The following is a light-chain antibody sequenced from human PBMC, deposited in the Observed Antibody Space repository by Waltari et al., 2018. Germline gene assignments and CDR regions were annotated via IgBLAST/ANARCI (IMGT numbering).Light chain of an antibody. V-gene: IGLV2-8*01. CDR2: EVT. CDR3: CSYGGSDNWV. J-gene: IGLJ3*02. CDR1: SSDVARYAY. Sequence: QSALTHFPSASGSPGQSVTISCTGTSSDVARYAYVSWYQQHPGKAPKLVIYEVTKRPSGVPDRFSGSKSGNTASLTVSGLQAEDEAIYYCCSYGGSDNWVFGGGTKLTVL.